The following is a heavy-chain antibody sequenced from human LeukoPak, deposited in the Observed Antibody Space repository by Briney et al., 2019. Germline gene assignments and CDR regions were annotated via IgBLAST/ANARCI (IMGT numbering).Heavy chain of an antibody. J-gene: IGHJ5*02. CDR3: ARDALFSDPQGGDYVDWFDP. D-gene: IGHD4-17*01. CDR2: INPNSGGT. V-gene: IGHV1-2*02. Sequence: ASVKVSCKASGYTFTGYYIHWVRQAPRQGLEWMGWINPNSGGTNYAQKFQGRVTMTRDTSISTAYMELSRLRSDDTAVYYCARDALFSDPQGGDYVDWFDPWGQGTLVTVSS. CDR1: GYTFTGYY.